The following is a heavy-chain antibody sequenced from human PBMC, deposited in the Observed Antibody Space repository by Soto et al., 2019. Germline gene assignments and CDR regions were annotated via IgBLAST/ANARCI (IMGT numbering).Heavy chain of an antibody. CDR3: ARGLHYDSISLDDY. J-gene: IGHJ4*02. CDR2: IIPILGIA. V-gene: IGHV1-69*02. Sequence: QVQLVQSGAEVKKPGSWVKVSCKASGGTFSSYIINWVRQAPGQGLEWMGRIIPILGIAKYAQKFQGRVTITADKSTITAYMELSSLRSEDTAVYYCARGLHYDSISLDDYWGQGTLVTVSS. D-gene: IGHD3-22*01. CDR1: GGTFSSYI.